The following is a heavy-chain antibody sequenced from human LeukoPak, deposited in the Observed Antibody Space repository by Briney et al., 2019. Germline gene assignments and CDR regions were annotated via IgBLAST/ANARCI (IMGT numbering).Heavy chain of an antibody. CDR2: IIPIFGTA. V-gene: IGHV1-69*13. D-gene: IGHD3-3*01. Sequence: ASVKVSCKASGGTFSSYAISWVRQAPGQGLEWMGGIIPIFGTANYAQKFQGRVTITADESTSTAYVELSSLRSEDTAVYYCARASDRAQNYDFWSGYFSRFDYWGQGTLVTVSS. CDR3: ARASDRAQNYDFWSGYFSRFDY. CDR1: GGTFSSYA. J-gene: IGHJ4*02.